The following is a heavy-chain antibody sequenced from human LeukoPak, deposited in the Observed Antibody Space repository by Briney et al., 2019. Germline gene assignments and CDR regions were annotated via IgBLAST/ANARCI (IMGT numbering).Heavy chain of an antibody. CDR1: GFTFSSYA. D-gene: IGHD3-10*01. J-gene: IGHJ4*02. CDR2: ISGSGGST. CDR3: AKGFGELPYYFDY. Sequence: PGGSLRLSCAASGFTFSSYAMSWVRQAPGKGLEWVSAISGSGGSTYYAASVKGRFTISRDNSKNTLYLQMNSLRAEDTAVYYCAKGFGELPYYFDYWGQGTLVTVSS. V-gene: IGHV3-23*01.